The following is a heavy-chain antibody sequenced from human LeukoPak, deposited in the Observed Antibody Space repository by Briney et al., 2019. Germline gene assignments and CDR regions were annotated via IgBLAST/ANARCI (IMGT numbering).Heavy chain of an antibody. D-gene: IGHD1-26*01. Sequence: PSETLSLTCSISGDSISPYYWSWIRQPPGKRPEWLGHIYYTGNADYNPSLKSRVTFSLDTSKNHFSLILTSVTPVDTAVYFCARGPPHGTEFFDYWGPGILVTVSS. CDR3: ARGPPHGTEFFDY. CDR1: GDSISPYY. J-gene: IGHJ4*02. V-gene: IGHV4-59*01. CDR2: IYYTGNA.